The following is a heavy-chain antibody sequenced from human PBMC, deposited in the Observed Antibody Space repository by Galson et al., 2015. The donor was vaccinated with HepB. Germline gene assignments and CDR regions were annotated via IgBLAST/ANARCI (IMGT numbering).Heavy chain of an antibody. CDR1: GFTFSNAW. D-gene: IGHD4-17*01. CDR2: IKSKTDGGTT. Sequence: SLRLSCAASGFTFSNAWMTWVRQAPGKGLEWVGRIKSKTDGGTTDYAAPVKGRFTISRDDSKNTLYLQMNSLKTEDTAVYYCTTDYGDYALWYWGQGTLVTVSP. J-gene: IGHJ4*02. CDR3: TTDYGDYALWY. V-gene: IGHV3-15*01.